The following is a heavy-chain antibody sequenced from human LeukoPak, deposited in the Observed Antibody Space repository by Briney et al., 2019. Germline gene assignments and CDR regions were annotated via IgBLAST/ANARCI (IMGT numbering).Heavy chain of an antibody. CDR2: IIPIFGTA. D-gene: IGHD5-24*01. Sequence: SVKVSCKASGGTFSSYAISWVRQAPGQGLEWMGGIIPIFGTANYAQKFQGRVTITADESTSTAYMELSSLRSEDTAVYYCARELEMATTNDAFDIWGQGTMVTVSS. CDR1: GGTFSSYA. CDR3: ARELEMATTNDAFDI. J-gene: IGHJ3*02. V-gene: IGHV1-69*13.